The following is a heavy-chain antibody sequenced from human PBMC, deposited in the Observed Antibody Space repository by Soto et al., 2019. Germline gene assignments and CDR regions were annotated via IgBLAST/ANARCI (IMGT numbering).Heavy chain of an antibody. V-gene: IGHV3-33*01. CDR3: AREGTMMAHDY. Sequence: GGSLRLSCAASGFTFSSYGMHWVRQAPGKGLEWVAVIWYDGSNKYYADSVKGRFTISRDNSKNTLYLQMNSLGAEDTAVYYCAREGTMMAHDYWGQGTLVTSPQ. CDR2: IWYDGSNK. J-gene: IGHJ4*02. D-gene: IGHD3-22*01. CDR1: GFTFSSYG.